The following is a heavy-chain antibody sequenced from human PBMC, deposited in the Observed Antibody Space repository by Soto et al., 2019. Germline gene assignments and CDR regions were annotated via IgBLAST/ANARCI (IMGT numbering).Heavy chain of an antibody. D-gene: IGHD6-19*01. CDR1: GFTFSSYS. Sequence: PGGSLRLSCAASGFTFSSYSVNWVRQAPGKGLEWVSYISSSSSTIYYADSVKGRFTISRDNAKNSLYLQMNSLRDEDTAVYYCAASIAVAGGGIDAFDIWGQGTMVTVSS. CDR3: AASIAVAGGGIDAFDI. J-gene: IGHJ3*02. CDR2: ISSSSSTI. V-gene: IGHV3-48*02.